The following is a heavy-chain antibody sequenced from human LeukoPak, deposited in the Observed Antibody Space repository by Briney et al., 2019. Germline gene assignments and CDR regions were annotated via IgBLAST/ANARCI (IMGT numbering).Heavy chain of an antibody. CDR3: AREGYDILTGYCFDY. Sequence: SGTLSLTCAVSGGSITSSNWWTWVRQAPGKGLEWIGEIYHSGSTNYNPSLKSRVTISVDKSKNQFSLKLSSVTAADTAVYYCAREGYDILTGYCFDYWGQGTLVTVSS. D-gene: IGHD3-9*01. CDR2: IYHSGST. V-gene: IGHV4-4*02. CDR1: GGSITSSNW. J-gene: IGHJ4*02.